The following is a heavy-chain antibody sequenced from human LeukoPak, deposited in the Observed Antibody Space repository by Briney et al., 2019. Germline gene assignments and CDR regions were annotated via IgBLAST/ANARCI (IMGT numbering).Heavy chain of an antibody. CDR2: INPNSGGT. D-gene: IGHD3-10*01. V-gene: IGHV1-2*02. Sequence: ASVKVSCKASGYTFTGYYMHWVRQAPGQGLEWMGWINPNSGGTNYAQKFQGRVTMTRDTSISTAYMELSRLRSDDTAVYYCARSWRATWFGEFYNWFDPWGQGTLVTVSS. CDR3: ARSWRATWFGEFYNWFDP. J-gene: IGHJ5*02. CDR1: GYTFTGYY.